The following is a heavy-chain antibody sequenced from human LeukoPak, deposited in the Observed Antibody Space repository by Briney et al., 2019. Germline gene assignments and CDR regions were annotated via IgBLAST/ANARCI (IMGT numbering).Heavy chain of an antibody. J-gene: IGHJ4*02. CDR3: ARFRADY. Sequence: GRSLRLSCAASGFTFSSYEMNWVRQAPGKGLEWVSYISSSGSTMYYADSVKGRFTISRDNAKNSLYLQMNSLRTEDTAVYYCARFRADYWGQGTLVTVSS. CDR1: GFTFSSYE. CDR2: ISSSGSTM. V-gene: IGHV3-48*03.